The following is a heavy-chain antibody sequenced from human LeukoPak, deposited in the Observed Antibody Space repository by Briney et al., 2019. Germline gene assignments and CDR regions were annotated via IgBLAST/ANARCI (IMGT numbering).Heavy chain of an antibody. CDR1: GFTFSSYA. D-gene: IGHD3-22*01. J-gene: IGHJ4*02. CDR2: ISSNGGST. CDR3: AKISLIVVVINFDY. Sequence: GGSLRLSCAASGFTFSSYAMHWVRQAPGKGLEYVSAISSNGGSTYYANSVKGRFTISRDNSKNTLYLQMNSLRAEDTAVYYCAKISLIVVVINFDYWGQGTLVTVSS. V-gene: IGHV3-64*01.